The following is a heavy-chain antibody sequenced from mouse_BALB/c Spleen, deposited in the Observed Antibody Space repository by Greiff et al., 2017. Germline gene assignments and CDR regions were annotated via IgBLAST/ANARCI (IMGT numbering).Heavy chain of an antibody. CDR2: IRNKANGYTT. CDR3: ARDGDLPYGYEGAWFAY. Sequence: DVHLVESGGGLVQPGGSRKLSCATSGFTFTDYYMSWVRQPPGKALEWLGFIRNKANGYTTEYSASVKGRFTISRDNSQSILYLQMNTLRAEDSATYYCARDGDLPYGYEGAWFAYWGQGTLVTVSA. V-gene: IGHV7-3*02. D-gene: IGHD2-2*01. J-gene: IGHJ3*01. CDR1: GFTFTDYY.